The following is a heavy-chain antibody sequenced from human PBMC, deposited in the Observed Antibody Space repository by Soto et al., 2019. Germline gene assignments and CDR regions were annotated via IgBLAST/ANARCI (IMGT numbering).Heavy chain of an antibody. J-gene: IGHJ1*01. D-gene: IGHD3-16*01. CDR3: AYDYFCPGFLTTEPFDL. Sequence: PGGSLRLSCAASGFTFSSYSMNWVRQAPGKGLEWVSSISSSSSYIYYADSVKGRFTISRDNAKNSLYLQMNSLRAEDTAVYYCAYDYFCPGFLTTEPFDLWGQGTLVTASS. V-gene: IGHV3-21*01. CDR2: ISSSSSYI. CDR1: GFTFSSYS.